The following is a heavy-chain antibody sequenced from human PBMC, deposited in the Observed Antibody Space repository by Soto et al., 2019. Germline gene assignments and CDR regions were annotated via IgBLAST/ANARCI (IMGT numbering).Heavy chain of an antibody. CDR2: IYYSGST. J-gene: IGHJ3*02. V-gene: IGHV4-59*01. CDR3: AATTVDTAMGPLDALDI. CDR1: GGSISSYY. Sequence: QVQLQESGPGLVKPSETLSLTCTVSGGSISSYYWSWIRQPPGKGLEWIGYIYYSGSTNYNPSLTRRVTISVDTSKPQFALELSSVTDADTAVYYCAATTVDTAMGPLDALDIGGQGTMVTVSS. D-gene: IGHD5-18*01.